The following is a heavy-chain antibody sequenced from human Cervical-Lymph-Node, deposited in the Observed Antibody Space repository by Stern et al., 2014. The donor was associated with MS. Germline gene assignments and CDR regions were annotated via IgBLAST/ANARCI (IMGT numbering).Heavy chain of an antibody. CDR1: AFPFSSYG. CDR2: ISYDGVNK. J-gene: IGHJ4*02. CDR3: AKGGSGITTVTFFDY. D-gene: IGHD4-17*01. Sequence: QVQLVESGGGVVQPGRSLRLSCEASAFPFSSYGMHWVRQAPGKGLEWVAIISYDGVNKYYADSVKGRFTISRDNSKNTLYLQMNSLRAEDTAMYYCAKGGSGITTVTFFDYWGQGTLVTVSS. V-gene: IGHV3-30*18.